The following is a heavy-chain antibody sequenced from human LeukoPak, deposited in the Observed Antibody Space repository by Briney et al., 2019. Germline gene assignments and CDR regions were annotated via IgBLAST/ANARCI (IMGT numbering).Heavy chain of an antibody. J-gene: IGHJ4*02. V-gene: IGHV6-1*01. D-gene: IGHD3-16*01. Sequence: SQTLSLTCAISGDSFSSNSAAWNWIRQSPSRGLEWLGRTYYRSKWYNDYAVSVKSRITINPDTSKNQFSLQLSPVTPEDTAAYYCARVVAEGGGELDYWGQGTLVTVSS. CDR2: TYYRSKWYN. CDR1: GDSFSSNSAA. CDR3: ARVVAEGGGELDY.